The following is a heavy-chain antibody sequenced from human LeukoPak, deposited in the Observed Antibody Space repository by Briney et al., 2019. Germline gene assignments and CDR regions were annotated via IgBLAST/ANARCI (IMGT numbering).Heavy chain of an antibody. CDR3: ASLTHYDSRSFAFDI. CDR2: INGDETST. CDR1: GFIFSRYW. D-gene: IGHD3-22*01. J-gene: IGHJ3*02. V-gene: IGHV3-74*01. Sequence: GGSLRLSCAASGFIFSRYWMYWVRQAPAKGLVWVSHINGDETSTNYADLVEGRFTISRDNAKNTLYLQMNSLRAEDTALYYCASLTHYDSRSFAFDIWGQGTLVAVSS.